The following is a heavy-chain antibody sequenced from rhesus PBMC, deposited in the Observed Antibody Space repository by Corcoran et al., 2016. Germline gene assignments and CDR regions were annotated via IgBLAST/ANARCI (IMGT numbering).Heavy chain of an antibody. D-gene: IGHD2-39*01. CDR3: ATLVGVPGSLDV. Sequence: QVQLQESGPGLVKPSETLSLTCAVSGGSVSSNYWSGIRQSPGKGLEWVGRISGSGGSTNYNPSLQSPVTLSTETSKNQFSLRLTSVTAADTALYFCATLVGVPGSLDVWGRGVLVTVSS. CDR1: GGSVSSNY. CDR2: ISGSGGST. V-gene: IGHV4-173*01. J-gene: IGHJ5-2*02.